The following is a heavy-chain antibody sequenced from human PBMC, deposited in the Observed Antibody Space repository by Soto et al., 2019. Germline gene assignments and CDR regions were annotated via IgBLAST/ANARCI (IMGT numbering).Heavy chain of an antibody. CDR3: AKVRYFDWPLGY. J-gene: IGHJ4*02. CDR2: ISSSSSYI. CDR1: GFTFSTYT. Sequence: GGSLRLSCAASGFTFSTYTMTWVRQAPGKGLEWVSSISSSSSYIYYADSVRGRFTISRDNSKNSLYLQMNSLRAEDTAVYYCAKVRYFDWPLGYWGQGTLVTVSS. V-gene: IGHV3-21*04. D-gene: IGHD3-9*01.